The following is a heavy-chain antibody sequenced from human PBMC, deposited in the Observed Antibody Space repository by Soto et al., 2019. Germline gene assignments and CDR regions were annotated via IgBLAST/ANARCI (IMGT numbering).Heavy chain of an antibody. Sequence: SETLSLTCTVSGDSISAYSWSWVRQPPGKGLEWIGNIHYNGNTKYNPSLKSRVTISVDTSNNQFSLKLSSVTAADTAVYYCARHGERTIRSLNWFDPWGQGTLVTVPQ. D-gene: IGHD4-17*01. V-gene: IGHV4-59*08. CDR2: IHYNGNT. CDR1: GDSISAYS. J-gene: IGHJ5*02. CDR3: ARHGERTIRSLNWFDP.